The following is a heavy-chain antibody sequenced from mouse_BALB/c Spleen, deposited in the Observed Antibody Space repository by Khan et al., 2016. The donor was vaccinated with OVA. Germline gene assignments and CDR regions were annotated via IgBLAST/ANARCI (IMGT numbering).Heavy chain of an antibody. V-gene: IGHV5-6*01. Sequence: EVELVESGGDLVKPGGSLKLSCAASGFNFSSYGMSWVRQTPDKRLEWVASISRGGGYTYYADSVKGRFTITRDNAKNTLYLQMSSLKSEDTAMCYWTRAYYGNDDYAMDNWGQGTSVTVSS. CDR1: GFNFSSYG. CDR2: ISRGGGYT. CDR3: TRAYYGNDDYAMDN. D-gene: IGHD2-9*01. J-gene: IGHJ4*01.